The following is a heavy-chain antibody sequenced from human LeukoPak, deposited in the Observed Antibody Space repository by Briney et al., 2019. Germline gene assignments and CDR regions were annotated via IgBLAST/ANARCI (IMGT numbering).Heavy chain of an antibody. D-gene: IGHD3-9*01. J-gene: IGHJ4*02. V-gene: IGHV1-69*13. CDR2: IIPIFGTA. Sequence: ASVKVSCKASGGTFSSYAISWVRQAPGQGLEWMGGIIPIFGTANYAQKFQGRVTITADESTSTAYMELSRLRSEDTAVYYCARHHRSTISFRGGIDYWGQGTLVTVSS. CDR3: ARHHRSTISFRGGIDY. CDR1: GGTFSSYA.